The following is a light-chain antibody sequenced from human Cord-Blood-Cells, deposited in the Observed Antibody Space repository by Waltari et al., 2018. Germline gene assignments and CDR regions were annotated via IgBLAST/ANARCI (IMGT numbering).Light chain of an antibody. CDR1: RSDVGCYNL. Sequence: QSALTQPASVSGSPGLPITISCTGTRSDVGCYNLVFWYQQHPGKAPKLMIYEGSKRPSGVSNRFSGSKSGNTASLTISGLQAEDEADYYCCSYAGSSTWVFGGGTKLTVL. CDR2: EGS. CDR3: CSYAGSSTWV. J-gene: IGLJ3*02. V-gene: IGLV2-23*01.